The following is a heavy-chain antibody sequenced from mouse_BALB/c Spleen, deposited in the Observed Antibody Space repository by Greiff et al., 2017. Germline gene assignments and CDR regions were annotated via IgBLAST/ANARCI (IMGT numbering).Heavy chain of an antibody. D-gene: IGHD1-1*01. CDR1: GFTFSSYT. Sequence: EVQVVESGGGLVKPGGSLKLSCAASGFTFSSYTMSWVRQTPEKRLEWVATISSGGSYTYYPDSVKGRFTISRDNAKNTLYLQMSSLKSEDTAMYYCTRDYYGSSWYFDVWGAGTTVTVSS. V-gene: IGHV5-6-4*01. J-gene: IGHJ1*01. CDR3: TRDYYGSSWYFDV. CDR2: ISSGGSYT.